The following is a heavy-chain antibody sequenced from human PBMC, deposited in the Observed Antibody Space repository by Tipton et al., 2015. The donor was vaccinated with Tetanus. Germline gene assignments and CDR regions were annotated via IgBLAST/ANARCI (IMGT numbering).Heavy chain of an antibody. Sequence: QVQLVQSGAEVKKPGASVKVSCKASGYTFTSYYMHWVRQAPGQGLEWMGIINPSGGSTSYAQKFQGRVTMTRDTSTSTVYMELSSLRSEDTAVYYCARDGPHGAVTGYYFDYWGQGTLVTVSS. CDR2: INPSGGST. V-gene: IGHV1-46*01. D-gene: IGHD2-21*02. J-gene: IGHJ4*02. CDR1: GYTFTSYY. CDR3: ARDGPHGAVTGYYFDY.